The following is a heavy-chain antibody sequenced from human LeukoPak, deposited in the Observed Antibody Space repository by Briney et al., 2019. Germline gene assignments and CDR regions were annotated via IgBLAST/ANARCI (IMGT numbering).Heavy chain of an antibody. D-gene: IGHD2-2*01. CDR3: YLQPVANNVVVPPTTE. Sequence: PGGSLRLSCAASGFTFSSYAMSWVRQAPGKALEWVSAITGSGDSTYYADSVKGRFTISRDNSKNTLYLKMNSLRAEDTAVYYCYLQPVANNVVVPPTTEGGQGTLVTVSS. CDR1: GFTFSSYA. J-gene: IGHJ4*02. CDR2: ITGSGDST. V-gene: IGHV3-23*01.